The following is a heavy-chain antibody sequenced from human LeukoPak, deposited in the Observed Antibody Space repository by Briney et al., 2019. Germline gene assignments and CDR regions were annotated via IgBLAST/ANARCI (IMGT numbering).Heavy chain of an antibody. CDR3: ARRRLRYFDWLERDAFDI. V-gene: IGHV4-34*01. CDR2: INHSGST. Sequence: ASETLSLTCAVYGGSFSGYYWSWIRQPPGKWLEWIGEINHSGSTNYNPSLKSRVTISVDTSKNQFSLKLSSVTAADTAVYYCARRRLRYFDWLERDAFDIWGQGTMVTVSS. D-gene: IGHD3-9*01. CDR1: GGSFSGYY. J-gene: IGHJ3*02.